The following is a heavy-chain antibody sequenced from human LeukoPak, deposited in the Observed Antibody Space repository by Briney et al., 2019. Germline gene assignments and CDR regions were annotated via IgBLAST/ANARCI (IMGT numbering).Heavy chain of an antibody. J-gene: IGHJ4*02. Sequence: GGSLRLSCAASGFTFSSYWMSWVRQAPGKGLEWVSYISSSGSTIYYADSVKGRFTISRDNAKNSLYLQMNSLRAEDTAVYYCARDLEGSGSFYRPSYDYWGQGTLVTVSS. CDR2: ISSSGSTI. CDR3: ARDLEGSGSFYRPSYDY. V-gene: IGHV3-48*04. D-gene: IGHD3-10*01. CDR1: GFTFSSYW.